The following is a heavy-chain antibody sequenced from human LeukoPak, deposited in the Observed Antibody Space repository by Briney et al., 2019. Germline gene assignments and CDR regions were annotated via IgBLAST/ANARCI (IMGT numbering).Heavy chain of an antibody. CDR2: INSDGSA. V-gene: IGHV3-66*01. CDR3: ARLAGGSSGPLDY. D-gene: IGHD3-22*01. Sequence: GGSLRLSCAASGFTVSINYMSWVRQAPGKGLEWVSVINSDGSAYYADSVKGRFTISRDNSKNTLYLQINSLRAEDTAVYYCARLAGGSSGPLDYWGQGTLVSVSS. CDR1: GFTVSINY. J-gene: IGHJ4*02.